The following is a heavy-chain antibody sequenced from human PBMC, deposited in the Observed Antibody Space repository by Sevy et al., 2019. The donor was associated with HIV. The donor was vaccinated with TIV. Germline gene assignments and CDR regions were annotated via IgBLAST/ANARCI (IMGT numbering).Heavy chain of an antibody. V-gene: IGHV3-23*01. J-gene: IGHJ4*02. D-gene: IGHD1-26*01. CDR3: AKTYSGSYVVY. CDR1: GFTFSSYA. CDR2: IGGSGGST. Sequence: GGSLRLSCAASGFTFSSYAMSWVRQAPGKGLEWVSAIGGSGGSTYYADSVKGRFTISRDNSKNTLYLQMNSLRAEDTAVYYCAKTYSGSYVVYWGQGTLVTVSS.